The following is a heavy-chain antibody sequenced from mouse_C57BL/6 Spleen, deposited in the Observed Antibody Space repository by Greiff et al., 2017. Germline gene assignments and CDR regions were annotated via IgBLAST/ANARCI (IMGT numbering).Heavy chain of an antibody. D-gene: IGHD2-1*01. CDR3: ARDYYGNYDGIFAY. Sequence: EVQLVESGGGLVKPGGSLKLSCAASGFTFSSYAMSWVRQTPEKRLEWVATISDGGSYTYYPDNVKGRFTISRDNAKNNLYLQMSHLKSEDTAMYYCARDYYGNYDGIFAYWGQGTLVTVSA. CDR2: ISDGGSYT. CDR1: GFTFSSYA. J-gene: IGHJ3*01. V-gene: IGHV5-4*01.